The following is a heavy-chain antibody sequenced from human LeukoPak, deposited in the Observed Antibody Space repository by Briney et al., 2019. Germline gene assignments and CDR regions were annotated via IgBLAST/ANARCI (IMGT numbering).Heavy chain of an antibody. D-gene: IGHD2-21*02. CDR3: ARGSGTYCGGDCYSEPFDY. Sequence: GASVKVSCKASGYTFTSYGISWVRQAPGQGLEWMGWISAYNGNTNYAQKLQGRVTMTTDTSTSTAYMELRSLRSDDTAAYYCARGSGTYCGGDCYSEPFDYWGQGTLVTVSS. J-gene: IGHJ4*02. CDR2: ISAYNGNT. CDR1: GYTFTSYG. V-gene: IGHV1-18*01.